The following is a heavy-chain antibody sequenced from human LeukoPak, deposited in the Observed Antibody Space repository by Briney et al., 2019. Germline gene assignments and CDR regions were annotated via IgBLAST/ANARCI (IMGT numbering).Heavy chain of an antibody. J-gene: IGHJ6*02. D-gene: IGHD5-12*01. CDR2: LSRSSTYI. Sequence: NPGGSLRLSCAASGFIFSSYGMNWVRQAPGKGLEWVSSLSRSSTYIYYADSVKGQFTISRDNAKNSLYLQMNSLRAEDTAVYYCARDSGYDYPPYGGMDVWGQGTTVTVSS. CDR3: ARDSGYDYPPYGGMDV. CDR1: GFIFSSYG. V-gene: IGHV3-21*01.